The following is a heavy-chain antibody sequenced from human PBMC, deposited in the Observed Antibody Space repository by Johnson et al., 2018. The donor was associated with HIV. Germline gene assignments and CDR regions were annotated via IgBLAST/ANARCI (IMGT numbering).Heavy chain of an antibody. CDR3: ARDGTSRGGAFDI. CDR2: INKDGSDK. V-gene: IGHV3-7*01. D-gene: IGHD6-13*01. CDR1: GFSFNKYW. J-gene: IGHJ3*02. Sequence: VQLVESGGGLVQPGGSLRLSCVGSGFSFNKYWMSWVRQAPGDRLERLTTINKDGSDKDYADSVKGRFTISRDSSKNSLYLQMNSLRAEDTAVYYCARDGTSRGGAFDIWGQGTMVTVSS.